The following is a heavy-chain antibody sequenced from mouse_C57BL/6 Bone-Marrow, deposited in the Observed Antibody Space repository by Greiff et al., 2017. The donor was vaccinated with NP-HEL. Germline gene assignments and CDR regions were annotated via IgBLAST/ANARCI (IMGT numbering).Heavy chain of an antibody. J-gene: IGHJ2*01. CDR2: INPNNGGT. Sequence: VQLKESGPELVKPGASVKIPCKASGYTFTDYNMDWVKQSHGKSLEWIGDINPNNGGTIYNQKFKGKATLTVDKSSSTAYMELRSLTSEDTAVYYCARWVGGLNYFDYWGQGTTLTVSS. V-gene: IGHV1-18*01. CDR3: ARWVGGLNYFDY. CDR1: GYTFTDYN.